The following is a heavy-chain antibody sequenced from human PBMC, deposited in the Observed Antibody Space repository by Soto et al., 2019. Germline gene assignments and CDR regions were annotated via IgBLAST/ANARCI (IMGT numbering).Heavy chain of an antibody. V-gene: IGHV4-31*03. J-gene: IGHJ4*02. CDR1: GGSISSGSYY. D-gene: IGHD4-17*01. CDR2: IYYSGST. CDR3: ARGNYGDSASYFDY. Sequence: SETLSLTCTVSGGSISSGSYYWAWLRQHPGKSLEWFGYIYYSGSTYYNPSLKSRVTISVDTSKNQFSLKLSSVTAADTAVYYCARGNYGDSASYFDYWGQGTLVTVSS.